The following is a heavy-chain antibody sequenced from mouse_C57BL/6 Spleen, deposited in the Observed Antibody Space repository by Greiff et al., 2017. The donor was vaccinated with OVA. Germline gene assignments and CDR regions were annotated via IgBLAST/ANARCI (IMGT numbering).Heavy chain of an antibody. Sequence: ESGPGLVKPSQSLSLTCSVTGYSITSGYYWNWIRQVPGNKLEWMGYISYDGSNNYNPSLKNRISITRDTSKNQFFLKLNSVTTEDTATYYCARDPYSNYWGQGTSVTVSS. CDR1: GYSITSGYY. CDR3: ARDPYSNY. CDR2: ISYDGSN. J-gene: IGHJ4*01. D-gene: IGHD2-5*01. V-gene: IGHV3-6*01.